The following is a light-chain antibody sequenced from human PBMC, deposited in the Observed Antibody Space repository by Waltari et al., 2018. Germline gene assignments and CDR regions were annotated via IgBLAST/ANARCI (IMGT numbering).Light chain of an antibody. V-gene: IGLV2-11*01. J-gene: IGLJ2*01. CDR2: EVS. Sequence: QAALTQPRSVSGSPGQSVTFSCTGTSSDIGTYNYVSWYQQHPGTAPKLMIYEVSKRPSGVSDRFSGSKSGNTASLTISGLQAEDEADYYCSSYAGSNTLFGGGTRLTVL. CDR3: SSYAGSNTL. CDR1: SSDIGTYNY.